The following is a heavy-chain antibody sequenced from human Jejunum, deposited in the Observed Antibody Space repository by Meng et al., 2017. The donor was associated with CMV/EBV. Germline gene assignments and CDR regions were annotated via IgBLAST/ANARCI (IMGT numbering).Heavy chain of an antibody. V-gene: IGHV4-59*01. CDR2: IHYSEST. CDR1: GVSISSYY. CDR3: VRGVSPTEWPLEK. Sequence: TVSGVSISSYYSSWVRQSPGKGLEWLGYIHYSESTKYNPSLESRVTMSLDRSRNQFSLRLSSVTAADTAVYFCVRGVSPTEWPLEKWGQGTLVTVSS. D-gene: IGHD3-3*01. J-gene: IGHJ4*02.